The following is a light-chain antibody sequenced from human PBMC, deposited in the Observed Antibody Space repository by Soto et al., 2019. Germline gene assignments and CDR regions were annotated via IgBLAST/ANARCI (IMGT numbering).Light chain of an antibody. CDR1: SSNIGSNT. CDR3: ATWDDSLQSPL. Sequence: QSVLTQPPSASGTPEPTITISCSGGSSNIGSNTVHWYQQLPGTAPKLLIYSHDQRPSGVPDRFSGSKSGTSASLAISGLQSEDEADYYCATWDDSLQSPLFGGGTK. V-gene: IGLV1-44*01. J-gene: IGLJ3*02. CDR2: SHD.